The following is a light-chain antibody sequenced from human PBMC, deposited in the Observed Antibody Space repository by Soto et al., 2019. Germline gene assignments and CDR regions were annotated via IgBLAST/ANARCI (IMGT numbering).Light chain of an antibody. V-gene: IGLV2-14*03. Sequence: QSALTQPASVSGSPGQSITISCTGTSSDVGGYNYVSWYQHHPGKAPKLMIYDVSNRPSGVSNRFSGSKSGNTASLSISGLQPEDEADYYCSSYRTSNTRQIVCGTGTKPPS. CDR3: SSYRTSNTRQIV. J-gene: IGLJ1*01. CDR2: DVS. CDR1: SSDVGGYNY.